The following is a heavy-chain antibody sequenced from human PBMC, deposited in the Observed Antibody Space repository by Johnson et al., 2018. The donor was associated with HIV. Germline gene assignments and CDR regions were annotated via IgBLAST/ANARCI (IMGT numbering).Heavy chain of an antibody. CDR2: ISWNSGSI. CDR1: GFTFDDYA. Sequence: VPLVESGGGVVQPGRSLILSCAASGFTFDDYAMHWVRQAPGKGLEWVSGISWNSGSIGYADSVKGRFTISRDNSKNTLYLQMNSLRAEDTAVYYCARDLRGAFDIWGQGTMVTVSS. V-gene: IGHV3-9*01. J-gene: IGHJ3*02. CDR3: ARDLRGAFDI.